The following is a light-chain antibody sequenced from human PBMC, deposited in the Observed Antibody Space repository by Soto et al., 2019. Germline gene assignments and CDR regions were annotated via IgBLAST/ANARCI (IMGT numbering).Light chain of an antibody. Sequence: QSALTQPPSASGSPGQSVTISCTGTSSAVAGYNFISWYQHHPGKAPKLVIYDVNNRPSGISYRFSGSKSGNTASLTISGLQAEDEADYYCASYTRTTTLVFGGGTKVTVL. CDR1: SSAVAGYNF. J-gene: IGLJ2*01. CDR2: DVN. CDR3: ASYTRTTTLV. V-gene: IGLV2-14*01.